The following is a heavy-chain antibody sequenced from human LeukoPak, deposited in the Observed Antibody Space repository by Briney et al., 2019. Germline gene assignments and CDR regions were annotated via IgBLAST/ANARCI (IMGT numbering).Heavy chain of an antibody. D-gene: IGHD3-22*01. CDR2: IIPILGIA. V-gene: IGHV1-69*04. CDR3: ARDDSSGYHYFDY. J-gene: IGHJ4*02. CDR1: GGTFSSYA. Sequence: SVKVSCKASGGTFSSYAISWVRQAPGQGLEWMGRIIPILGIANYAQKFQGRVTITADKSTSTAYKELSILRSEDTAVYYCARDDSSGYHYFDYWGQGTLVTVSS.